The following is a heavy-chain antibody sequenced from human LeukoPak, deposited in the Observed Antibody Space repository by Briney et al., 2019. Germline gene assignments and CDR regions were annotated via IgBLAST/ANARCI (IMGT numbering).Heavy chain of an antibody. CDR3: AKDDRLLRFLH. CDR1: GFTFSSYG. V-gene: IGHV3-23*01. Sequence: GGTLRLACAASGFTFSSYGMSWVRQAPGKGLEWVSAIRGSGGSTYYADSVKGRFTISRDNSKNTVYLQINNLRGEDTAVYYCAKDDRLLRFLHWGQGTLVTVSS. J-gene: IGHJ4*02. D-gene: IGHD3-16*01. CDR2: IRGSGGST.